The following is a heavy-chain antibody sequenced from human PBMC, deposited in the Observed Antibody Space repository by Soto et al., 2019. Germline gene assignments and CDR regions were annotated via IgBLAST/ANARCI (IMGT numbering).Heavy chain of an antibody. CDR2: ISAYNGNT. V-gene: IGHV1-18*04. CDR3: ERRANPQLPLDY. J-gene: IGHJ4*02. Sequence: ASVKVSCKASGYTFTSYGISWVRPAPGQGLEWIGWISAYNGNTNYAQKLQGRVTMTTDTSTSTAYMELRSLRADDTAVYYWERRANPQLPLDYWGQGTLVTVSS. CDR1: GYTFTSYG. D-gene: IGHD2-2*01.